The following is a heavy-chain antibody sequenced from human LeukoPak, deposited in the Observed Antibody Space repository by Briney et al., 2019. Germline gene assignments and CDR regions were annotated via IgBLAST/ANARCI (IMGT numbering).Heavy chain of an antibody. J-gene: IGHJ4*02. CDR2: ISPSGGGT. CDR3: ARGGAARPDY. V-gene: IGHV3-23*01. D-gene: IGHD6-6*01. CDR1: GFTFSSYG. Sequence: GGSLRLSCAASGFTFSSYGMNWVRQAPGKGLEWVSGISPSGGGTYYADSVKGRFTISRDDSKNSLYLQMNSLRAEDTAMYYCARGGAARPDYWGQGTLVTVSS.